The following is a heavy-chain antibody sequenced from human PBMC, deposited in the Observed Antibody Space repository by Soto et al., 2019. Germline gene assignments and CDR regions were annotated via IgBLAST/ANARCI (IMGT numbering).Heavy chain of an antibody. J-gene: IGHJ4*02. CDR2: IYYSGST. Sequence: SETLSLTCTVSGGSISSYYWSWIRQPPGKGLEWIGYIYYSGSTNYNPSLKSRVTISVDTSKNQFSLKLSSVTAADTAVYYCARSVRQYFDWLSPFDYWGQGTLVTVSS. CDR1: GGSISSYY. D-gene: IGHD3-9*01. CDR3: ARSVRQYFDWLSPFDY. V-gene: IGHV4-59*08.